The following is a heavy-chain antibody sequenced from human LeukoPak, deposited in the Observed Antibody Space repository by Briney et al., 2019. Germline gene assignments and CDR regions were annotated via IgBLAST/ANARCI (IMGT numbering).Heavy chain of an antibody. Sequence: GGSLRLSCAASGFTFSSYAMHWVRQAPGKGLEWVAVISYDGSNKYYADSVKGRFTISRDNSKNALYLQMNSLRAEDTAVYYCASRLRGYSYGPPDYWGQGTLVTVSS. J-gene: IGHJ4*02. CDR2: ISYDGSNK. D-gene: IGHD5-18*01. V-gene: IGHV3-30-3*01. CDR3: ASRLRGYSYGPPDY. CDR1: GFTFSSYA.